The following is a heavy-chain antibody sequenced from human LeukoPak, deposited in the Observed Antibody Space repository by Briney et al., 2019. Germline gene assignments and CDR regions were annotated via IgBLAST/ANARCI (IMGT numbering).Heavy chain of an antibody. CDR1: GFTFSDYY. J-gene: IGHJ4*02. D-gene: IGHD3-22*01. Sequence: GGSLRLSCAASGFTFSDYYMSWIRQAPGKGLEWVSYISSSGSTIYYADSVKGRFTISRDNAKNSLYLQMNSLRAKDTAMYYCARERYYYDSSGYLFDYWGQGTLVTVSS. CDR2: ISSSGSTI. V-gene: IGHV3-11*04. CDR3: ARERYYYDSSGYLFDY.